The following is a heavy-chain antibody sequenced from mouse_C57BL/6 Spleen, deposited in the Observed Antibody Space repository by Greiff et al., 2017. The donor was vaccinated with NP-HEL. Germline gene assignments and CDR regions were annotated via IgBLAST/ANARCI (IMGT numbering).Heavy chain of an antibody. CDR1: GYAFSSYW. D-gene: IGHD1-1*01. V-gene: IGHV1-80*01. Sequence: VQLQQSGAELVKPGASVKISCKASGYAFSSYWMNWVKQRPGKGLEWIGQIYPGDGDTNYNGKFKGKATLTADKSSSTAYMQLSSLTSEDSAVYFGAREMTTVVARYFDVWGTGTTVTVSS. J-gene: IGHJ1*03. CDR2: IYPGDGDT. CDR3: AREMTTVVARYFDV.